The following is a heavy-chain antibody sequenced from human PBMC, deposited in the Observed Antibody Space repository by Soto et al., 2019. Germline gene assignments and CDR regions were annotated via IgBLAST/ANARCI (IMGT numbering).Heavy chain of an antibody. D-gene: IGHD3-10*01. CDR2: IHHSGNT. CDR1: GGSITSKW. J-gene: IGHJ5*02. V-gene: IGHV4-4*02. CDR3: AGSRLWFGESSNWFDP. Sequence: PSETLSLTCAVSGGSITSKWWSWVRQPPGKGLEWIGEIHHSGNTNYNPSLKSRVTISVDRSKNQFSLKLSSVTAADTAVYYCAGSRLWFGESSNWFDPWGQGTLVTVS.